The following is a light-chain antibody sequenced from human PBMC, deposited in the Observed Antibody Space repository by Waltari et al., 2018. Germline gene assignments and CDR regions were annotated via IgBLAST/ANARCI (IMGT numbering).Light chain of an antibody. CDR1: QSVSSQ. Sequence: EIVLTQSPATLSLSPGERATLYCRASQSVSSQLAWYQQKPGQAPRLLIYDASDRATGIPGRFSGSGSGTDFTLTISSLEPEDFAVYYCQQRSDWPCTFGQGTRVEIK. CDR2: DAS. V-gene: IGKV3-11*01. CDR3: QQRSDWPCT. J-gene: IGKJ1*01.